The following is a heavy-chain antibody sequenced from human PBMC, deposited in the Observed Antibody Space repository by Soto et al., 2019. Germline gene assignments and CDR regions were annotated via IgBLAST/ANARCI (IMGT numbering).Heavy chain of an antibody. D-gene: IGHD3-22*01. Sequence: GASVKVSCKTSGYTFSGYYMHWMRQAPGQGLEWMGWINPNTSGTIYAQKFQGRVTITADKSTSTAYMELSSLRSEDTAVYYCARDWYYYDSSGYGLFVYWGQGTLVTVSS. V-gene: IGHV1-2*02. CDR1: GYTFSGYY. CDR2: INPNTSGT. J-gene: IGHJ4*02. CDR3: ARDWYYYDSSGYGLFVY.